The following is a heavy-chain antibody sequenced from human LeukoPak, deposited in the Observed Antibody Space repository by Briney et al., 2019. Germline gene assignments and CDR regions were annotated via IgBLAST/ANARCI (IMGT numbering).Heavy chain of an antibody. J-gene: IGHJ3*02. CDR1: GFTFSSYS. Sequence: GGSLRLSCAASGFTFSSYSMNWVRQAPGKGLEWVSSISSSSSYIYYADSVKGRFTISRDNAKNSLYLQMNSLRAEDTAVYYCARSDDYGAPVGAFDIWGQGTMVTVSS. V-gene: IGHV3-21*01. CDR2: ISSSSSYI. D-gene: IGHD4-17*01. CDR3: ARSDDYGAPVGAFDI.